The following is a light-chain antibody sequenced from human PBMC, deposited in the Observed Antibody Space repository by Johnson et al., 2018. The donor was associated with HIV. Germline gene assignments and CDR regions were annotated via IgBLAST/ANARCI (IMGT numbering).Light chain of an antibody. CDR2: DNN. CDR1: SSNIGNNY. J-gene: IGLJ1*01. V-gene: IGLV1-51*01. CDR3: GTWDTSLRTGF. Sequence: QSVLTQPPSVSAAPGQKVTISCSGSSSNIGNNYVSWYQQVPGTAPKLLIYDNNRRPSGIPDRFSGSKSGSSATLGITGLQTGDEADCYCGTWDTSLRTGFFGTGTKVTVL.